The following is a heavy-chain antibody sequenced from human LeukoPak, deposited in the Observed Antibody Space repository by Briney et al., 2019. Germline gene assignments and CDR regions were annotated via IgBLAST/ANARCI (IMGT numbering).Heavy chain of an antibody. CDR3: ARNEVPGLRD. D-gene: IGHD1-1*01. V-gene: IGHV3-53*01. CDR1: GFTISSNY. Sequence: TGGSLTLSCAASGFTISSNYMTGVRQAPGKGLEWVSVIYAGGGTYYADSVKGRFTISRDNSKNTVYLQMNSRRAEDTAVYYCARNEVPGLRDWGQGTLVTV. J-gene: IGHJ4*02. CDR2: IYAGGGT.